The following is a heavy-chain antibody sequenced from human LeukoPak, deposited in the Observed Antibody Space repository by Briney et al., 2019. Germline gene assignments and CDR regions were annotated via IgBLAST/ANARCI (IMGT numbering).Heavy chain of an antibody. CDR2: INWKSGKI. V-gene: IGHV3-9*01. Sequence: GGSLRLSCVASGFTFEDYDMHWVRQIPGKGLEGVAAINWKSGKIDEADSVDGRFSISRDNAKNSLYLQMRDLTTEDTAVYYCAKDYAYCSGGSCYLFDNWGQGTLVIVSS. CDR1: GFTFEDYD. J-gene: IGHJ4*02. CDR3: AKDYAYCSGGSCYLFDN. D-gene: IGHD2-15*01.